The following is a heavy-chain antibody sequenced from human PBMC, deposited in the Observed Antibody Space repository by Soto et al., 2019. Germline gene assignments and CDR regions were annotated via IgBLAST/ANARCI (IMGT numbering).Heavy chain of an antibody. D-gene: IGHD6-13*01. V-gene: IGHV4-39*01. CDR2: IYYSGST. J-gene: IGHJ4*02. Sequence: SETLSLTCTVSGGSISSSSYYWGWIRQPPGKGLEWIGSIYYSGSTYYNPSLKSRVTISVDTSKNQFSLKLSSVTAADAAVYYCGGLAAAGNFDYWGQGTLVTVSS. CDR3: GGLAAAGNFDY. CDR1: GGSISSSSYY.